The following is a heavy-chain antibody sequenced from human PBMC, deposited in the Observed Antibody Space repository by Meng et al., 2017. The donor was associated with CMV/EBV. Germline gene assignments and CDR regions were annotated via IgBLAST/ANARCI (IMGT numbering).Heavy chain of an antibody. CDR1: GGSFSGYY. CDR2: INHSGST. CDR3: ARQRRGDCSSTSCYWDWDY. D-gene: IGHD2-2*01. V-gene: IGHV4-34*01. J-gene: IGHJ4*02. Sequence: WGSLRLSCAVYGGSFSGYYWSWIRQPPGKGLEWIGEINHSGSTNYNPSLKSRVTISVDTSKNQFSLKLSYVTAADTAVYYCARQRRGDCSSTSCYWDWDYWGQGTLVTVYS.